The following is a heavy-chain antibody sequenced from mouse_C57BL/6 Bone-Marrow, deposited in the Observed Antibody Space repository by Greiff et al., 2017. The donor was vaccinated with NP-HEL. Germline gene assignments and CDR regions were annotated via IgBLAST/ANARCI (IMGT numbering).Heavy chain of an antibody. Sequence: EVKLVESGGDLVKPGGSLKLSCAASGFTFSSYGMSWVRQTPDKRLEWVATISSGGSYTYYPDSVKGRFTISRDNAKNTLYLQMSSLKSEDTAMYYCARAGGYPFAYWGQGTLVTVSA. J-gene: IGHJ3*01. CDR3: ARAGGYPFAY. V-gene: IGHV5-6*01. D-gene: IGHD2-2*01. CDR1: GFTFSSYG. CDR2: ISSGGSYT.